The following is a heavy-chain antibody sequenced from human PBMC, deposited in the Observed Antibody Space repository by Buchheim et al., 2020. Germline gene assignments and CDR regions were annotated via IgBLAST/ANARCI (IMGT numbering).Heavy chain of an antibody. CDR1: GFTFRKYA. V-gene: IGHV3-23*01. D-gene: IGHD4-23*01. CDR3: AKAVEYGGNSYYYYGMDV. Sequence: EVQLWESGGGLAQPGVSLRLSCTASGFTFRKYAMSWVRQAPGKGLEWVSAISVGGGSTYYADSVKGRFTISRDNSQNTLFLQMSSLRVDDTAVYYCAKAVEYGGNSYYYYGMDVWGQGTT. J-gene: IGHJ6*02. CDR2: ISVGGGST.